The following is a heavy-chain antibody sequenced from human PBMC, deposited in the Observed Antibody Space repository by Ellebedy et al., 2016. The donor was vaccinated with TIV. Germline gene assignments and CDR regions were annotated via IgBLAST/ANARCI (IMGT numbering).Heavy chain of an antibody. CDR1: GFTVNNNY. D-gene: IGHD4-17*01. Sequence: GESLKISCAASGFTVNNNYMSWVRQAPGKGLEWVSVIYSGGSTYYADSVKGRFTISRDNSKNTRYLQMNSLRAEDTAVYYCAGSPSTGYWGQGTLVTVSS. V-gene: IGHV3-53*01. CDR2: IYSGGST. CDR3: AGSPSTGY. J-gene: IGHJ4*02.